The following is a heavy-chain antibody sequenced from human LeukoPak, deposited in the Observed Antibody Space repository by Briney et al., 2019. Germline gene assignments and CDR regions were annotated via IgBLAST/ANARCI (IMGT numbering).Heavy chain of an antibody. CDR1: GFTFSDYY. J-gene: IGHJ4*02. V-gene: IGHV3-11*06. D-gene: IGHD3-3*01. CDR3: AKDRKVFWSGYHPRDFDY. CDR2: ISSSSSYT. Sequence: PGGSLRLSCAASGFTFSDYYMSWIRQAPGKGLEWVSYISSSSSYTNYADSVKGRFTISRDNAKNSLYLQMNSLRAEDTAVYYCAKDRKVFWSGYHPRDFDYWGQGTLVTVSS.